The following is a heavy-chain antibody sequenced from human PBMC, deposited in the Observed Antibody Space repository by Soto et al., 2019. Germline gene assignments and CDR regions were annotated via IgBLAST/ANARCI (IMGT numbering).Heavy chain of an antibody. CDR2: IRSKAYGGTT. CDR3: TRSQRAYVGYYYYYYMDV. V-gene: IGHV3-49*03. Sequence: GGSLRLSCTASGFTFGDYAMSWFRQAPGKGLEWVGFIRSKAYGGTTEYAASVKGRFTISRDDSKSIAYLQMNSLKTEDTAVYYCTRSQRAYVGYYYYYYMDVWGKGTTVTVSS. CDR1: GFTFGDYA. J-gene: IGHJ6*03. D-gene: IGHD3-10*02.